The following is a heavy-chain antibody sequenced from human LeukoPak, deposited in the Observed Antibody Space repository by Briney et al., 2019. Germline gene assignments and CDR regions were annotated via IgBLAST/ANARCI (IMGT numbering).Heavy chain of an antibody. CDR3: ARGRWRVRGGSNWLNP. Sequence: SETLSLTCAVYGGSFSGYYWSWIRQPPGKGLEWIGEINHSGSTNYNPSLKSRVTISVDTSKNQFSLKLSSVTAADTAVYYCARGRWRVRGGSNWLNPWARETLVTAS. J-gene: IGHJ5*02. CDR2: INHSGST. V-gene: IGHV4-34*01. CDR1: GGSFSGYY. D-gene: IGHD6-19*01.